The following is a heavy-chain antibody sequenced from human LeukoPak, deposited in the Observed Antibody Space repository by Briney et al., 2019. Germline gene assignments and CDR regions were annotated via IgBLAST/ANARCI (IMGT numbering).Heavy chain of an antibody. V-gene: IGHV4-4*07. Sequence: PSETLSLTCTVSGGSISGYYWSWIRQPAGKGLEWIGRIYTSGTSNYNPSFKSRVTMSVDTSKNQFSLKLSSVTAADTAVYHCARGDFWSGFYNYWGQGTLVTVSS. CDR3: ARGDFWSGFYNY. J-gene: IGHJ4*02. D-gene: IGHD3-3*01. CDR2: IYTSGTS. CDR1: GGSISGYY.